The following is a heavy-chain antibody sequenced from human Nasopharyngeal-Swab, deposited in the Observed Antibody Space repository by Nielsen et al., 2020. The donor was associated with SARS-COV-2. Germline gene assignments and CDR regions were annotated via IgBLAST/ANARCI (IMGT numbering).Heavy chain of an antibody. J-gene: IGHJ4*02. D-gene: IGHD3-10*01. CDR3: ARDPYYYGSGSQRDFDY. V-gene: IGHV3-53*01. CDR2: IYSGGST. Sequence: GESLKISCAASGFTVSSNYMSWVRQAPGKGLEWVSVIYSGGSTYYADSVKGRFTISRDNSKNTLYLQMNSLRAEDTAVYYCARDPYYYGSGSQRDFDYWGQGTLVTVSS. CDR1: GFTVSSNY.